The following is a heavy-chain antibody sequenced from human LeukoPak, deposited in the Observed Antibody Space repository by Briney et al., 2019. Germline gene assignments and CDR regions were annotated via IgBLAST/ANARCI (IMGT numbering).Heavy chain of an antibody. CDR3: ARAWGGHGKPDGAHFGY. CDR1: GFTVSSNY. V-gene: IGHV3-66*01. CDR2: IYSGGST. J-gene: IGHJ4*02. Sequence: GGSLRLSCAASGFTVSSNYMSWVRQAPGKGLEWVSVIYSGGSTYYADSVKGRFTISRDNSKNTLYLQMNSLRAEDTAVYYCARAWGGHGKPDGAHFGYWGQGTLVTVSS. D-gene: IGHD5-12*01.